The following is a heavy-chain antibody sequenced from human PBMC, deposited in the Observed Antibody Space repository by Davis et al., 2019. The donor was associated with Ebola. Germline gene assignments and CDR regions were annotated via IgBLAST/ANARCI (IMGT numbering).Heavy chain of an antibody. V-gene: IGHV1-8*02. Sequence: AASVKVSCKASGYAFTTYGISWVRQAPGQGLEWIGWMNPNSANTGYGQKFQGRVTMTRDTSITTAYMELSSLTSDDTAVYYCARGRKVAKMGSWFDPWGQGTLATVSS. D-gene: IGHD5-12*01. CDR1: GYAFTTYG. CDR2: MNPNSANT. J-gene: IGHJ5*02. CDR3: ARGRKVAKMGSWFDP.